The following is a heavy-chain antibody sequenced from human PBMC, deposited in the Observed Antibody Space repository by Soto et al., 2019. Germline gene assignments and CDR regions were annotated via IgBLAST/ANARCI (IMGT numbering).Heavy chain of an antibody. CDR2: IYYTGSP. D-gene: IGHD6-13*01. V-gene: IGHV4-59*01. CDR1: GDSINNYY. J-gene: IGHJ4*02. Sequence: SETLSLTCTVSGDSINNYYWSWIRQPPGKRLEWIGYIYYTGSPTYNPSLESRVTMSVDTSKDQFSLKLNSVNAADTAVYYCAKYRRTEAEGFTLDYWGRGTLVTVSS. CDR3: AKYRRTEAEGFTLDY.